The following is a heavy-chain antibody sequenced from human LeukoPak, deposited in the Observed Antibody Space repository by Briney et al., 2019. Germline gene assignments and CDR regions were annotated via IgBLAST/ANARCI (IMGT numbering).Heavy chain of an antibody. Sequence: PGGSLRLSCAASGFTFSSYWMSWVRQAPGKGLEWVANIKQDGSEKYYVDSVKGRFTISRDNAKNSLYLQMNSLRAEDTAVYYCARDWYDILTGYHDYWGQGTLVTVSS. CDR1: GFTFSSYW. CDR3: ARDWYDILTGYHDY. D-gene: IGHD3-9*01. CDR2: IKQDGSEK. J-gene: IGHJ4*02. V-gene: IGHV3-7*01.